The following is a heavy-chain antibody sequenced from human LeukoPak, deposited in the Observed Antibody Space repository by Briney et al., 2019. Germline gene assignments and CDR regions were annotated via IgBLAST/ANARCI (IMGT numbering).Heavy chain of an antibody. CDR3: ARDSIFGVVINYMDV. CDR1: GFTFDDYG. Sequence: GGSLRLSCAASGFTFDDYGMSWVRQAPGKGLEWFSGINWNGGSTGYADSVKGRFTISRDNAKNSLYLQMNSLRAEDTALYYCARDSIFGVVINYMDVWGKGTTVTVSS. CDR2: INWNGGST. V-gene: IGHV3-20*04. J-gene: IGHJ6*03. D-gene: IGHD3-3*01.